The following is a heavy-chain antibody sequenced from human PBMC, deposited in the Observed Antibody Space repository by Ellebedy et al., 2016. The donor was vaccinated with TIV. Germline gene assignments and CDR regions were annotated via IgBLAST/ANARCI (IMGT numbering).Heavy chain of an antibody. CDR3: ARAFQYSSGWAFDY. Sequence: MPSETLSLTCAVHGGSLSSDYWSWIRQFPEKGLEWIGEINHSGSTSYNPSPKSRVSISVDTPKKQISLKLSCVTAADTAVYDCARAFQYSSGWAFDYWGQGTLVTVSS. V-gene: IGHV4-34*01. J-gene: IGHJ4*02. D-gene: IGHD6-19*01. CDR2: INHSGST. CDR1: GGSLSSDY.